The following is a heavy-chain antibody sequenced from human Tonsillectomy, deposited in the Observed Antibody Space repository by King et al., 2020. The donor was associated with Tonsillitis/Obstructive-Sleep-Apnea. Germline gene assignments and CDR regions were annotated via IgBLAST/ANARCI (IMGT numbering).Heavy chain of an antibody. D-gene: IGHD3-10*01. V-gene: IGHV3-21*01. J-gene: IGHJ3*02. CDR2: ISSSSSYI. CDR3: AIDGDYYGSGRFGDAFDI. CDR1: GFTFSSYS. Sequence: VQLVESGGGLVKPGGSLRLSCAASGFTFSSYSMNWVRQAPGKGLEWVSSISSSSSYIYYADSVKGRFTISRDNAKNSLYLQMNSLRAEDTAIYYCAIDGDYYGSGRFGDAFDIWGQGTMVTVSS.